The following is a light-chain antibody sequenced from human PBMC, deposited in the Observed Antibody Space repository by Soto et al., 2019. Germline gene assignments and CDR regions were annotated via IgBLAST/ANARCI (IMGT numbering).Light chain of an antibody. CDR1: ESVTSTY. Sequence: EIVLTQSPGTLSLSPGERATLSCRTSESVTSTYLAWYQQKPGQPPRLLIYAASSRATGIPDRFSGSGSGTDFTLTISRLEPEDFAVYYCQQYGSSPPNTFGPGTKLEIK. CDR3: QQYGSSPPNT. CDR2: AAS. V-gene: IGKV3-20*01. J-gene: IGKJ2*01.